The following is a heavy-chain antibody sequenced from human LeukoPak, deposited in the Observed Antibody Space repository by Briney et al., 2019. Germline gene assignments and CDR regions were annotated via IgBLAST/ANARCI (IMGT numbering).Heavy chain of an antibody. D-gene: IGHD2-2*01. CDR1: GYAFTNYA. J-gene: IGHJ4*02. V-gene: IGHV1-18*01. CDR2: ISVYNGNT. Sequence: ASLKVSCKASGYAFTNYAISWVRQAPGQGLEWMGWISVYNGNTNYAQKLQGRVTMTADTSTTTAYMELRSLRSDDTAVYYCARGYCSSATCRHFDYWGQGALVTVSS. CDR3: ARGYCSSATCRHFDY.